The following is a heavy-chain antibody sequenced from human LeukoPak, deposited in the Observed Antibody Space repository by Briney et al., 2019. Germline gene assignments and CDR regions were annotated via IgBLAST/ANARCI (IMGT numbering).Heavy chain of an antibody. J-gene: IGHJ6*03. CDR1: GYTFTSYG. CDR2: ISAYNGNI. CDR3: ASGATIFGVVGAYYYYYMDV. D-gene: IGHD3-3*01. Sequence: ASVKVSCKASGYTFTSYGISWVRQAPGQGLEWMGWISAYNGNINYAQKLQGRVTMTTDTSTSTAYMELRGLRSDDTAVYYCASGATIFGVVGAYYYYYMDVWGKGTTVTVSS. V-gene: IGHV1-18*01.